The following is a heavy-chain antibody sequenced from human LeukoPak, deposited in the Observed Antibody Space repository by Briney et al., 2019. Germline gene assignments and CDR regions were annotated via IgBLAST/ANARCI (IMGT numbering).Heavy chain of an antibody. D-gene: IGHD4-11*01. Sequence: SVKVSCKASGGTFSSYAISWVRQAPGPGLEWMGGIIPIFGTANYAQKFQGRVTITTDESTSTAYMELSSLRSEDTAVYYCAREGSTTDAFDIWGQGTMVTVSS. CDR3: AREGSTTDAFDI. CDR1: GGTFSSYA. V-gene: IGHV1-69*05. CDR2: IIPIFGTA. J-gene: IGHJ3*02.